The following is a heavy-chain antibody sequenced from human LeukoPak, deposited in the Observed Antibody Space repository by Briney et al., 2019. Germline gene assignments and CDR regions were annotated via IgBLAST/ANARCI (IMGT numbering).Heavy chain of an antibody. CDR1: GYSFTSYW. J-gene: IGHJ4*02. D-gene: IGHD2-15*01. V-gene: IGHV5-51*01. Sequence: GESLKISCKGSGYSFTSYWIGWVRQMPGKGLEWMGIIYPGDSDTRYSPSFQGQVTISADKSISTAYLQWSSLKASDTAMYYCARLNEGYCSGGSCYRGFFDYWGQGTLVTVSS. CDR2: IYPGDSDT. CDR3: ARLNEGYCSGGSCYRGFFDY.